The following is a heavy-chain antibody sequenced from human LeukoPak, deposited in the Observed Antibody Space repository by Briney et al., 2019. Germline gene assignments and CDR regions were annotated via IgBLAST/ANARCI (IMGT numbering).Heavy chain of an antibody. V-gene: IGHV5-51*01. CDR1: GYSFTSYW. D-gene: IGHD2-8*01. Sequence: GESLKISCKGSGYSFTSYWIGWVRQMPGKGLEWMGIIYPGDSDTRYSPSFQGQVTISADKSISTAYLQWSSLKASDTAMYYCARRGYCTNGVCYTGNAFDIWGQGTMVTVSS. J-gene: IGHJ3*02. CDR3: ARRGYCTNGVCYTGNAFDI. CDR2: IYPGDSDT.